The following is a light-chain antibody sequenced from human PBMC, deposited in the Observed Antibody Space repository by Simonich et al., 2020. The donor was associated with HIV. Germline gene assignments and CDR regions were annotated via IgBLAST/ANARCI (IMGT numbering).Light chain of an antibody. CDR1: QRVNSN. Sequence: EIVMTQSPATLSVSPGERATLSCRASQRVNSNLAWYQQKPGQAPMLLIYGASTRATGIPARFSGTGSGTEFTLTISSLQSEDFAVYYCQQYGGSPPITFGQGTRLEIK. V-gene: IGKV3-15*01. J-gene: IGKJ5*01. CDR2: GAS. CDR3: QQYGGSPPIT.